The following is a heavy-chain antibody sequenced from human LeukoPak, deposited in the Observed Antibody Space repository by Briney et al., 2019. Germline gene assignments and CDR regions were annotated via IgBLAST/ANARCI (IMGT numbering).Heavy chain of an antibody. CDR3: ARDYRMVRGAIRYYYYGMDV. CDR2: INPNSGGA. V-gene: IGHV1-2*04. CDR1: GYTFTGYY. J-gene: IGHJ6*02. Sequence: ASVKVSCKASGYTFTGYYMHWVRQAPGQGLEWMGWINPNSGGANYAQKVQGWVTMTRDTSISTAYMELSRLRSDDTAVYYCARDYRMVRGAIRYYYYGMDVWGQGTTVTVSS. D-gene: IGHD3-10*01.